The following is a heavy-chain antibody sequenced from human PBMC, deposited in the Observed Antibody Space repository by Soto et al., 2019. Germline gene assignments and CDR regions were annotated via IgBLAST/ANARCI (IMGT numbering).Heavy chain of an antibody. J-gene: IGHJ4*02. CDR2: IYYSGST. CDR3: ARWPELEPRFDY. V-gene: IGHV4-31*03. Sequence: SETLSLTCTVSGGSISSGGYYWSWIRQHPGKGLEWIGYIYYSGSTYYNPSLKSRVTISVDTSKNQFSLKLSSVTAADTAVYYCARWPELEPRFDYWGQGTLVTVSS. D-gene: IGHD1-1*01. CDR1: GGSISSGGYY.